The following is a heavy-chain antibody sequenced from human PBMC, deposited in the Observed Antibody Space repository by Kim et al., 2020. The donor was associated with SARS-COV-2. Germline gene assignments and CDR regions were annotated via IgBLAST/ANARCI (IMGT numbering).Heavy chain of an antibody. D-gene: IGHD2-15*01. CDR2: IYYSGST. Sequence: SETLSLTCTVSGDSISSYYWSWIRQPPGKGLEWIGYIYYSGSTKYNPSLKSRVTISADTSKNQFFLKLSSVTAADTAVYYCARYYCSSSTCYYFDYWGQGTLVTVSS. CDR3: ARYYCSSSTCYYFDY. V-gene: IGHV4-59*01. J-gene: IGHJ4*02. CDR1: GDSISSYY.